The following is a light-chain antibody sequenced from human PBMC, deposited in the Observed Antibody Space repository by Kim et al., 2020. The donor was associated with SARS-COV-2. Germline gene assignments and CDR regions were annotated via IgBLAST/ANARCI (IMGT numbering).Light chain of an antibody. CDR2: GNS. J-gene: IGLJ2*01. Sequence: VLTQPPSVSGAPGQRVTISCTGSSSNIGAGYDVHWYQQLPGTAPKLLIYGNSNRPSGVPDRFSGSKSGTSASLAITGLQAEDEADYYCQSYDSSLSGVVFGGGTQLTVL. CDR3: QSYDSSLSGVV. CDR1: SSNIGAGYD. V-gene: IGLV1-40*01.